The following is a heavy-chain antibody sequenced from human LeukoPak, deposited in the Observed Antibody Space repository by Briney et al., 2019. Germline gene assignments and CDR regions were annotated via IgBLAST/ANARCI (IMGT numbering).Heavy chain of an antibody. V-gene: IGHV3-21*04. Sequence: GGSLRLSCAASGFTFSSYYMNWVRQAPGKGLEWVSSIHSSDSYINYADSVRGRFTISRDDAKSSLYLQMNSLRAEDTAVYYCARFPTGSSGWFYFDYWGQGTLVTVSS. D-gene: IGHD6-19*01. CDR1: GFTFSSYY. J-gene: IGHJ4*02. CDR3: ARFPTGSSGWFYFDY. CDR2: IHSSDSYI.